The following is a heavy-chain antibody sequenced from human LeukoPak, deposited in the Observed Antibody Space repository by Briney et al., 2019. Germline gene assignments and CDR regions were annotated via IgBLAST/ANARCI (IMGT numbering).Heavy chain of an antibody. J-gene: IGHJ4*02. CDR2: IIPIFGAA. Sequence: GSSVKVSCKASGGTFSSYAISWVRQAPGQGLEWMGRIIPIFGAANYAQKFQGRVTITTDESTSTAYMELSSLRSEDTAVYYCARGPIPHTRDIELWGQGTLVTVSP. CDR3: ARGPIPHTRDIEL. CDR1: GGTFSSYA. V-gene: IGHV1-69*05. D-gene: IGHD1-14*01.